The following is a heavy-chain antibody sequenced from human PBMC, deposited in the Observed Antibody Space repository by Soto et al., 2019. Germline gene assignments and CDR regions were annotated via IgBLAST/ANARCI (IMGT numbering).Heavy chain of an antibody. CDR1: GFTFSSYS. CDR2: ISSSSSTI. Sequence: QTGGSLRLSCAASGFTFSSYSMNWVRQAPGKGLEWVSYISSSSSTIYYADSVKGRFTISRDNAKNSLYLQMNSLRDEDTAVYYCAREAMIVVVTYAFDIWGQGTMVTVSS. V-gene: IGHV3-48*02. D-gene: IGHD3-22*01. J-gene: IGHJ3*02. CDR3: AREAMIVVVTYAFDI.